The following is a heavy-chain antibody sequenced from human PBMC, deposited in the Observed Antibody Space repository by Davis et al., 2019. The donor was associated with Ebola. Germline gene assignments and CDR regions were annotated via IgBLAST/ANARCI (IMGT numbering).Heavy chain of an antibody. CDR1: GYSFSSYD. CDR3: ARAPSYRSSKWDWLDP. D-gene: IGHD1-26*01. CDR2: MNPNSGNT. J-gene: IGHJ5*02. V-gene: IGHV1-8*01. Sequence: AASVKVSCKASGYSFSSYDLNWVRQATGQGLEWMGWMNPNSGNTGYAQKFQGRVTMTRNTSISTAYMELSSLRFEDTAVYYCARAPSYRSSKWDWLDPWGQGTAVTVSS.